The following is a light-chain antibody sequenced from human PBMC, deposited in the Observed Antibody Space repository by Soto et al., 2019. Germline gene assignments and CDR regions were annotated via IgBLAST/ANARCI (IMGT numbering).Light chain of an antibody. Sequence: QSALTQPASVSGSPGQSITISCTGTSGDIGSYNRVSWYQQHPGKAPKLIIYEGSKRPSGVSNRFSGSKSGNTASLTISGLQAEDEADYYCCSYAGSSTLYVFGTGTKLTVL. V-gene: IGLV2-23*01. CDR1: SGDIGSYNR. J-gene: IGLJ1*01. CDR3: CSYAGSSTLYV. CDR2: EGS.